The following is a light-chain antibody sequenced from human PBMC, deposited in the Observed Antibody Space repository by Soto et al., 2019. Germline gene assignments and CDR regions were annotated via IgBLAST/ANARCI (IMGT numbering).Light chain of an antibody. CDR3: QQFGSSPR. CDR1: QSVSSSY. Sequence: EIVLTQSPGTLSLSPGERATLSCRASQSVSSSYLAWYQQIPGQAPRLLIYGASNRATGIPDRFSGSGSGTDFTLTISRLEPEDFAVYYCQQFGSSPRFGQGTRLEIK. CDR2: GAS. V-gene: IGKV3-20*01. J-gene: IGKJ5*01.